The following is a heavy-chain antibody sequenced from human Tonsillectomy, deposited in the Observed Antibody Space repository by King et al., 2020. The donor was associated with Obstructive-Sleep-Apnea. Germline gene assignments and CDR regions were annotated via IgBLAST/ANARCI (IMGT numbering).Heavy chain of an antibody. CDR2: ISYDGSIK. D-gene: IGHD1-26*01. CDR3: AREGWELGPLDF. CDR1: GFSFNYYT. J-gene: IGHJ4*02. V-gene: IGHV3-30*04. Sequence: VQLVESGGGVVQPGRPLRLSCAASGFSFNYYTMHWVRQAPGKGLDWVAVISYDGSIKYYADSVKGRFIISRDNSKSTLFLEMNSLKPDDSAVYYCAREGWELGPLDFWGQGTLVTVSS.